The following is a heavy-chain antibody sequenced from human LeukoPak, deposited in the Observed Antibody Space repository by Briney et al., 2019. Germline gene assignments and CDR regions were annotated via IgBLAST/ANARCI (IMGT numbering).Heavy chain of an antibody. Sequence: PSETLSLTCTVSGYSITSGYYWGWIRQPPGKGLEWIGEINHSGSTNYNPSLKSRVTISVDTSKNQFSLKLSSVTAADTAVYYCARLRGGRGEYNFDYWGQGTLVTVSS. CDR3: ARLRGGRGEYNFDY. CDR1: GYSITSGYY. D-gene: IGHD3-16*01. V-gene: IGHV4-38-2*02. J-gene: IGHJ4*02. CDR2: INHSGST.